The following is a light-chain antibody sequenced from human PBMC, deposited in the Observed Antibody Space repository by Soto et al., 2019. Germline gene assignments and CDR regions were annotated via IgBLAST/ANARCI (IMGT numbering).Light chain of an antibody. Sequence: DIQMTQSPSTLSASVGDRVTITCRASQSISSCLAWYQQKPGKAPKLLIFQASSLKSGVPSRFSGSGSATESTLTISSLQPDDFATYYCEDYSSSSGLTFGGGTKVEIK. CDR1: QSISSC. J-gene: IGKJ4*01. CDR3: EDYSSSSGLT. CDR2: QAS. V-gene: IGKV1-5*03.